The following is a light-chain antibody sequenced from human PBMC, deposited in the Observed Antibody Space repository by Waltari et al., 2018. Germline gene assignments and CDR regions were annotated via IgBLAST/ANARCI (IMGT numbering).Light chain of an antibody. CDR3: CSYAGGSTYV. Sequence: QSALTQPASVSGSPAQSTTISCTGTSSDVGGYNLVSWYQQHPGKAPKLLIYEGSKRPAGVSNRCAGSKSGNTASLTISGPQAEDEADYYCCSYAGGSTYVFGTGTKVTVL. CDR2: EGS. J-gene: IGLJ1*01. CDR1: SSDVGGYNL. V-gene: IGLV2-23*01.